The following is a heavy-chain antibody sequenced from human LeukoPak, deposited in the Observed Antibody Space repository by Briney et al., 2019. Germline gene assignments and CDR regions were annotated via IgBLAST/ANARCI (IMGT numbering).Heavy chain of an antibody. CDR2: INHGVGT. CDR1: GGSFRDYY. J-gene: IGHJ6*03. Sequence: SETLSLTCAVYGGSFRDYYWTWIRQSPGKGLEWIGEINHGVGTNYNPSLKSRVTIAEDTSKNQFSLKLTSVTAADTAVYYCARGTQFYYYYSYMDVWGKGTTVTVSS. CDR3: ARGTQFYYYYSYMDV. V-gene: IGHV4-34*01.